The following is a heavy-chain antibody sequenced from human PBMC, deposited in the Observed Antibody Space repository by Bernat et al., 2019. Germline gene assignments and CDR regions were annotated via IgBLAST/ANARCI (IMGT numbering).Heavy chain of an antibody. J-gene: IGHJ6*02. D-gene: IGHD6-13*01. Sequence: EVQLVESGGGLVQPGGSLRLSCEVSGFTFSGYWMTWVRQAPGKGLEWVANIKQDGSDKYYVDSVKGRFTISRDNAKNSRYLQMDSLRAEDTAVYYCAKCIARPGRLYYYYYGMDVWGQGTTVTVSS. CDR2: IKQDGSDK. CDR1: GFTFSGYW. V-gene: IGHV3-7*02. CDR3: AKCIARPGRLYYYYYGMDV.